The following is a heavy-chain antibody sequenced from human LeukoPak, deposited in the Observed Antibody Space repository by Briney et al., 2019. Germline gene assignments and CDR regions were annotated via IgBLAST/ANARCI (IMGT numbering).Heavy chain of an antibody. CDR1: GYTFTSYY. CDR2: INPSGGST. D-gene: IGHD3-22*01. V-gene: IGHV1-46*01. CDR3: ARVVTHRVGKYYYGSSGYLKSAFDI. J-gene: IGHJ3*02. Sequence: ASVKVSCKASGYTFTSYYMHWVRQAPGQGLEWMGIINPSGGSTSYAQKFQGRVTMTRDMSTSTVYMELSSLRSEDTAVYYCARVVTHRVGKYYYGSSGYLKSAFDIWGQGTMVTVSS.